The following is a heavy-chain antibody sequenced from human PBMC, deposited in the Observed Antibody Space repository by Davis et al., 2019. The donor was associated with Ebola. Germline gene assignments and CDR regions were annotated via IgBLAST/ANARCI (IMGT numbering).Heavy chain of an antibody. D-gene: IGHD3-10*01. CDR1: GGSLSGYY. V-gene: IGHV4-34*01. J-gene: IGHJ4*02. CDR3: ARGENYGSGSVDY. Sequence: SETLSFTCAVYGGSLSGYYWSWIRQAPGKGLEWIGEINHSGSTYYNPSLKSRVTISVDTSKNQFSLKLSSVTAADTAVYYCARGENYGSGSVDYWGQGTLVTVSS. CDR2: INHSGST.